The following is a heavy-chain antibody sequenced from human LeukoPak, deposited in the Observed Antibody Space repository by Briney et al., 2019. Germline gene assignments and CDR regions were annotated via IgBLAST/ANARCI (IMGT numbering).Heavy chain of an antibody. Sequence: AGGSLRLSCAASGFTFSGFWMSWVRQAPGKGLEWVANIKVDGSEKNYVDSVRGRFTISRDNAKNSLYLQMNGLRAEDTAVYYCTRNGRSLDYWGQGTLVTVSS. CDR3: TRNGRSLDY. D-gene: IGHD2-15*01. V-gene: IGHV3-7*01. J-gene: IGHJ4*02. CDR2: IKVDGSEK. CDR1: GFTFSGFW.